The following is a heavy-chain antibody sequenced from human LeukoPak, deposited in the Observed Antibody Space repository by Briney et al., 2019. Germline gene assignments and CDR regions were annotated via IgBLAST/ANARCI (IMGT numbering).Heavy chain of an antibody. CDR2: INHSGST. Sequence: PSETLSLTCAVYGGPFGVYYWSWVRQPPGKGLEWIREINHSGSTNYNPSLKSRVTISVDTSKNHFSLKLSSVTAADTAVYYCAGPGAGDLDYWGQGTLVTVSS. J-gene: IGHJ4*02. CDR1: GGPFGVYY. D-gene: IGHD3-10*01. V-gene: IGHV4-34*01. CDR3: AGPGAGDLDY.